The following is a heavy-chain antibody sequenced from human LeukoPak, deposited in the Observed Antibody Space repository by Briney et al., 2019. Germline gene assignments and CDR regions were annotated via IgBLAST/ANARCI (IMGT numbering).Heavy chain of an antibody. Sequence: ASVKVSCKASGYTFTSYYMHWVRQAPGQGLEWMGIINPSGGSTSYAQKFHGRVTMTRDTSTSTVYMELSSLRSEDTAVYYCARTSGYGYYYYYTDVWGKGTTVTVSS. V-gene: IGHV1-46*01. D-gene: IGHD5-12*01. CDR3: ARTSGYGYYYYYTDV. J-gene: IGHJ6*03. CDR2: INPSGGST. CDR1: GYTFTSYY.